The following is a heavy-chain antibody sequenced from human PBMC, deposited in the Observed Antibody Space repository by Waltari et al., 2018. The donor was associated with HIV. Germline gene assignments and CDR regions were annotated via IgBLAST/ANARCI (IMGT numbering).Heavy chain of an antibody. D-gene: IGHD3-22*01. CDR2: ISGSGGST. Sequence: EVQLVESGGGLVQPGGSLRLSCAASGFTFSSYAMSWVRQAPGKGLEWVSAISGSGGSTYYADSVKGRFTISRDNSKNTLYLQMNSLRAEDTAVYYCAKVLPHYYDSSGYCAVDYWGQGTLVTVSS. CDR3: AKVLPHYYDSSGYCAVDY. J-gene: IGHJ4*02. V-gene: IGHV3-23*04. CDR1: GFTFSSYA.